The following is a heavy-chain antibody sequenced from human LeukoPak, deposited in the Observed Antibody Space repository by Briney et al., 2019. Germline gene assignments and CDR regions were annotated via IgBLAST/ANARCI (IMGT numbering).Heavy chain of an antibody. D-gene: IGHD1-1*01. CDR1: GFTFSTYW. Sequence: GGSLRLSCAASGFTFSTYWMHWVRQAPGKGLVWASRINGDGSSTSYADSVKGRFTISRDNAKNTLYLQMNSLRAEDTAVYYCARDGYGNWNDGGWFDPWGQGTLVTVSS. CDR3: ARDGYGNWNDGGWFDP. J-gene: IGHJ5*02. V-gene: IGHV3-74*01. CDR2: INGDGSST.